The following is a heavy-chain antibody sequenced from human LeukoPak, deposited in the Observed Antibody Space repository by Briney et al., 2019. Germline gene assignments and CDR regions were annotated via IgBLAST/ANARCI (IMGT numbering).Heavy chain of an antibody. Sequence: SETLSLTCTVSGGSISSSSYYWGWIRQPPGKGLEWIVSIYYSGSTYYNPSLKSRVTISVDTSKNQFSLKLSSVTAADTAVYYCAGGRGGAFDIWGQGTMVTVSS. CDR3: AGGRGGAFDI. V-gene: IGHV4-39*01. CDR2: IYYSGST. J-gene: IGHJ3*02. CDR1: GGSISSSSYY. D-gene: IGHD3-10*01.